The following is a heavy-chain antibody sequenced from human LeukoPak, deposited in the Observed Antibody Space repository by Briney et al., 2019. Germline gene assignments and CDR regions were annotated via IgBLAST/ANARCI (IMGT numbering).Heavy chain of an antibody. Sequence: KPSETLSLTCTVSGGSISSSPYYWGWIRQPPGKGLEWIGTIYYSGTTYYNPSLKSRVTISVETSKNQFSLKLSSVTAADTAVYYCARHPGYYDSSGYYVSAFDIWGQGTMVTVSS. D-gene: IGHD3-22*01. CDR1: GGSISSSPYY. V-gene: IGHV4-39*01. CDR3: ARHPGYYDSSGYYVSAFDI. J-gene: IGHJ3*02. CDR2: IYYSGTT.